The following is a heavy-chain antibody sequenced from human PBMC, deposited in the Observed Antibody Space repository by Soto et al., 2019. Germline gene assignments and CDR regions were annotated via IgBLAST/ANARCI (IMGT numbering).Heavy chain of an antibody. CDR1: GFTFSDYW. CDR2: INSDGSST. D-gene: IGHD1-26*01. J-gene: IGHJ4*02. CDR3: IRSGIVGSTGFGY. Sequence: GGSLRLSCAASGFTFSDYWMHWVHQVPGKGLVWVSRINSDGSSTSYADSVKGRFTISRDNAKNTLSLQMNSLRAEDTAIYYCIRSGIVGSTGFGYWGQGTLVTVSS. V-gene: IGHV3-74*01.